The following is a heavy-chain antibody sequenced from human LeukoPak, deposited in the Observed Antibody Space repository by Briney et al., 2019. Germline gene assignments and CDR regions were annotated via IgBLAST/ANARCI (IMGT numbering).Heavy chain of an antibody. CDR2: IYHSGST. D-gene: IGHD1-1*01. CDR3: ATSYHELDLRL. CDR1: GGSISSGGYY. J-gene: IGHJ4*02. V-gene: IGHV4-30-2*01. Sequence: STTLSLACTITGGSISSGGYYCSWIRQPPGNGLEWIGYIYHSGSTYYKPSLKSRVTISVDWSKNQFSLKLSSVTAADTAVYYCATSYHELDLRLWGQGTLVTDSS.